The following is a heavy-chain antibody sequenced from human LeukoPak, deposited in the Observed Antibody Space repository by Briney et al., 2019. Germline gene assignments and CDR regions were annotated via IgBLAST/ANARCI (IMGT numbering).Heavy chain of an antibody. D-gene: IGHD2-2*01. CDR3: ARVMAVVVPALAFDI. CDR1: GGSISSYY. J-gene: IGHJ3*02. CDR2: IYTSGST. Sequence: SETLSLTCTVSGGSISSYYWSWIRQPAGKGLEWIGRIYTSGSTNYNPSLKSRVTMSVDTSKNQFSLKLSSVTAADTAVYYCARVMAVVVPALAFDIWGQGTMVTVSS. V-gene: IGHV4-4*07.